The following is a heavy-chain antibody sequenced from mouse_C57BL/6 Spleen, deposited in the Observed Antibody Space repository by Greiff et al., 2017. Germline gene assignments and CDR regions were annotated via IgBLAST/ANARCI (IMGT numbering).Heavy chain of an antibody. CDR3: ARDYYGSSYGYFDV. J-gene: IGHJ1*03. Sequence: QVQLKESGPELVKPGASVKISCKASGYAFSSSWMNWVKQGPGKGLEWIGRIYPGDGDTNYNGKFKGKATLTADKSSSTADMQLSSLTSEDSAVYFCARDYYGSSYGYFDVWGTGTTVTVSS. D-gene: IGHD1-1*01. CDR2: IYPGDGDT. CDR1: GYAFSSSW. V-gene: IGHV1-82*01.